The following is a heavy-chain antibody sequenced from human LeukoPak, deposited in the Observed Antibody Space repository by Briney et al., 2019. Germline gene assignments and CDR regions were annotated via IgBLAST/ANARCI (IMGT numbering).Heavy chain of an antibody. J-gene: IGHJ4*02. Sequence: SETLSLTCAVSGVSFNDYYWSWVRQTPGKGLEWIGEINHSGYTNDSPSLKSRVTLSIDTSRKQFSLNLRSVTVADTGIYYCTRMTAGHDYWGQGTLVTVPS. V-gene: IGHV4-34*01. CDR1: GVSFNDYY. CDR2: INHSGYT. D-gene: IGHD2-21*02. CDR3: TRMTAGHDY.